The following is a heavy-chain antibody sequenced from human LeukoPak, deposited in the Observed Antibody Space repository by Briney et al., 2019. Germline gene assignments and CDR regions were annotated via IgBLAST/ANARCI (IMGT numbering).Heavy chain of an antibody. D-gene: IGHD3-10*01. Sequence: PGGSLRLSCAASGFTFSSYGMSWVRQAPGKGLEWVSAISGSGGSTYSADSVKGRFTISRDNSKNTLFLQMNSLRAEDTAVYYCAKDHFPSQHGSGSYGYWGQGTLVTVSS. V-gene: IGHV3-23*01. CDR1: GFTFSSYG. CDR3: AKDHFPSQHGSGSYGY. CDR2: ISGSGGST. J-gene: IGHJ4*02.